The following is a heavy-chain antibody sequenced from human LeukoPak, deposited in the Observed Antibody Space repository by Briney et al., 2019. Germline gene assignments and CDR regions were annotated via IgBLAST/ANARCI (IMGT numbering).Heavy chain of an antibody. CDR1: GFTFSSHA. J-gene: IGHJ5*02. Sequence: PGGSLRLSCAASGFTFSSHAMTWVRQAPGKGLEWVSIISDSAGSTYYADSVKGRFTISRDNSRNTLYLQMNSLRAEDTALYYCAKCMYSSASGTDWFDPWGQGTLVTVS. CDR2: ISDSAGST. D-gene: IGHD3-10*01. V-gene: IGHV3-23*01. CDR3: AKCMYSSASGTDWFDP.